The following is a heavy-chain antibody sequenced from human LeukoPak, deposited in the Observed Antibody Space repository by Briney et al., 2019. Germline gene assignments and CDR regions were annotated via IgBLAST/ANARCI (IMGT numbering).Heavy chain of an antibody. J-gene: IGHJ4*02. V-gene: IGHV3-23*01. Sequence: GGSLRLSCAASGFTFSSYAMSWVRQAPGRGLEWVSGISGSGGTTYYTDSVKGRFTISRDNSKNTLYLQVNSLRAEDTAVYYCAREGIDGSGYDLDYWGQGTLVTVSS. D-gene: IGHD5-12*01. CDR1: GFTFSSYA. CDR3: AREGIDGSGYDLDY. CDR2: ISGSGGTT.